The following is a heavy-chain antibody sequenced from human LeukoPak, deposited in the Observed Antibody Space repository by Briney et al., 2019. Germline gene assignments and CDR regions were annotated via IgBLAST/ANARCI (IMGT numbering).Heavy chain of an antibody. CDR1: GYTFTSYG. Sequence: GASVKVSCKASGYTFTSYGISWVRQAPGQGLEWMGWISAYNGNTNYAQKFQGRVTITADESTSTAYMELSSLRSEDTAVYYCARGQTEYFDYWGQGTLVTVSS. V-gene: IGHV1-18*01. CDR2: ISAYNGNT. CDR3: ARGQTEYFDY. J-gene: IGHJ4*02.